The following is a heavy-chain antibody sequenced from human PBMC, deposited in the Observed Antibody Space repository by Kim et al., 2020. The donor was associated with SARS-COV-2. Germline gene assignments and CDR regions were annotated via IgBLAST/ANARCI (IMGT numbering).Heavy chain of an antibody. V-gene: IGHV4-34*01. CDR1: GGSFSGYY. CDR3: ASGGPYGYSGYDRRYYYYYGMDV. Sequence: SENLSLTCAVYGGSFSGYYWSWIRQPPGKGLEWIGEINHSGSTNYNPSLKSRVTISVDTSKNQFSLKLSSVTAADTAVYYCASGGPYGYSGYDRRYYYYYGMDVWGQGTTVTVSS. D-gene: IGHD5-12*01. J-gene: IGHJ6*02. CDR2: INHSGST.